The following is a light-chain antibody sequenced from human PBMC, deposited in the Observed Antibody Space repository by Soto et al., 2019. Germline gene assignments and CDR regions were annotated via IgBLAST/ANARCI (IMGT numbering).Light chain of an antibody. J-gene: IGKJ4*01. Sequence: DIQMTQSPSSLSASVGDRVTITCQPSHYLGNSLSWSQQKPGKAPKLLISDASNLETGVPSRFSASASGTDFTFTISSLQPEDIATYYCQQYDSLPFTFGGGTKVDIK. CDR2: DAS. CDR1: HYLGNS. CDR3: QQYDSLPFT. V-gene: IGKV1-33*01.